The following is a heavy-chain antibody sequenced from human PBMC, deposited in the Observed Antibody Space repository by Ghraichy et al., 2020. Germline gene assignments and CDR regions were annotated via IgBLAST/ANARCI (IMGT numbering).Heavy chain of an antibody. V-gene: IGHV1-8*01. CDR2: MNPNSGNT. CDR3: ARALIVAPSPPGY. J-gene: IGHJ4*02. CDR1: GYTFTSYD. D-gene: IGHD3-22*01. Sequence: ASVKVSCKASGYTFTSYDINWVRQATGQGLEWMGWMNPNSGNTGYAQKFQGRVTMTRNTSISTAYMELSSLRSEDTAVYYCARALIVAPSPPGYWGQGTLVTVSS.